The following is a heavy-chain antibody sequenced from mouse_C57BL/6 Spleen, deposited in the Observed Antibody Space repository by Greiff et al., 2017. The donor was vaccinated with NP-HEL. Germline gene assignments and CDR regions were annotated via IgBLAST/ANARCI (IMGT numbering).Heavy chain of an antibody. J-gene: IGHJ1*03. D-gene: IGHD1-1*01. CDR2: IYPGDGDT. CDR3: ARFPTVVATRYFDV. Sequence: VQLQQSGPELVKPGASVKISCKASGYAFSSSWMNWVKQRPGKGLEWIGRIYPGDGDTNYNGKFKGKATLTAYKSSSTAYMQLSSLTSEDSAVYFCARFPTVVATRYFDVWGTGTTVTVSS. V-gene: IGHV1-82*01. CDR1: GYAFSSSW.